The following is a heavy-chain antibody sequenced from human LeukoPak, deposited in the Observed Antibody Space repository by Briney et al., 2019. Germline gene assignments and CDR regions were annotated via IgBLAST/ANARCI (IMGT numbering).Heavy chain of an antibody. Sequence: SETLSLTCTVSGGSISSSSYYWGWIRQPPGEGLEWIGSIYYSGSTYYNPSLKSRVTISVDTSKNQFSLKLSSVTAADTAVYYCARSTQWLVPLSIWGQGTLVTVSS. D-gene: IGHD6-19*01. CDR2: IYYSGST. J-gene: IGHJ4*02. V-gene: IGHV4-39*01. CDR3: ARSTQWLVPLSI. CDR1: GGSISSSSYY.